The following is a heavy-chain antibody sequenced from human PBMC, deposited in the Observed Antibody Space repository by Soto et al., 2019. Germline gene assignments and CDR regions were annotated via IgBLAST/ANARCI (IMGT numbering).Heavy chain of an antibody. CDR3: ETFGGEEYYYYYGMDV. CDR2: ISGSGGST. V-gene: IGHV3-23*01. J-gene: IGHJ6*02. Sequence: GGSLRLSCAASGFTFSSYAMSWVRQAPGKGLEWVSAISGSGGSTYYADSVKGRFTISRDNSKNTLYLQMNSLRAEDTAVYYCETFGGEEYYYYYGMDVWGQGTTVTVSS. CDR1: GFTFSSYA. D-gene: IGHD3-16*01.